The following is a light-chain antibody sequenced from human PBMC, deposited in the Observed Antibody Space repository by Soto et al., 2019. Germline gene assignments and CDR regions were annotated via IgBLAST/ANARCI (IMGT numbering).Light chain of an antibody. CDR2: AAS. Sequence: EILLTHSPSTLSVSPGEGATLSCRASQSVSSNLAWYQQKPGQAPRLLIYAASTRATGIPARFSGSGSGTEFTLTISSLQSEDFAVYYCQQYNNWPPLTFGGGTKVDIK. V-gene: IGKV3-15*01. J-gene: IGKJ4*01. CDR1: QSVSSN. CDR3: QQYNNWPPLT.